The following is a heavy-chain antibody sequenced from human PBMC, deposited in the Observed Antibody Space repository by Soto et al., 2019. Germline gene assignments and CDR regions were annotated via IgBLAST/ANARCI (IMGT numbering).Heavy chain of an antibody. D-gene: IGHD2-2*01. CDR2: ISGSGGST. V-gene: IGHV3-23*01. J-gene: IGHJ6*02. Sequence: EVQLLESGVGLVQPGGSLRLSCAASGFTFSSYAMSWVRQAPGKGLEWVSAISGSGGSTYYADSVKGRFTISRDNSKTTLYLQMNSLRAEDTAVYYCANVPWGVVVPAATYYYYYGMDVWGQGTTVTVSS. CDR3: ANVPWGVVVPAATYYYYYGMDV. CDR1: GFTFSSYA.